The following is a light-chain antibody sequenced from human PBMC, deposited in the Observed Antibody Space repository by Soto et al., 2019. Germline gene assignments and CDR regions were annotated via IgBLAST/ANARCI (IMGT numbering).Light chain of an antibody. V-gene: IGKV3-11*01. CDR2: DAS. Sequence: EIVWTQSPATLSLSPGERATLSCRASQSVNNFLAWYQQKPGQAPRPLIYDASNRATGIPARFSGNGSGTDVTLTLSSLEPEDFAVYYCQQRMNWPRTFGQGTKVEIK. J-gene: IGKJ1*01. CDR3: QQRMNWPRT. CDR1: QSVNNF.